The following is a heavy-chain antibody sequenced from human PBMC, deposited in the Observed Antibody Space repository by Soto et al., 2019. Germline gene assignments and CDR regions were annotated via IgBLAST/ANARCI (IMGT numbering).Heavy chain of an antibody. D-gene: IGHD3-16*02. V-gene: IGHV2-5*02. Sequence: GSGPTLVNPTETLTLTCTFSGFSLTTRGVGVGWIRQPPGKALEWLAVIYWDDDKRYSPSLKTRLVLTKDTPKNQVVLTMTNMDSVDTATYFFAHIVITFGGVVADDAFDVWGQGTMVTVSS. J-gene: IGHJ3*01. CDR3: AHIVITFGGVVADDAFDV. CDR1: GFSLTTRGVG. CDR2: IYWDDDK.